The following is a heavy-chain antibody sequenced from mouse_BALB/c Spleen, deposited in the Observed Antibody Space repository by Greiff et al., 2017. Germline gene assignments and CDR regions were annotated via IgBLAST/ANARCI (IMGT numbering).Heavy chain of an antibody. CDR2: INPSTGYT. CDR3: ARGYGNYYFDY. J-gene: IGHJ2*01. CDR1: GYTFTSYW. V-gene: IGHV1-7*01. D-gene: IGHD2-1*01. Sequence: VKLMESGAELAKPGASVKMSCKASGYTFTSYWMHWVKQRPGQGLEWIGYINPSTGYTEYNQKFKDKATLTADKSSSTAYMQLSSLTSEDSAVYYCARGYGNYYFDYWGQGTTLTVSS.